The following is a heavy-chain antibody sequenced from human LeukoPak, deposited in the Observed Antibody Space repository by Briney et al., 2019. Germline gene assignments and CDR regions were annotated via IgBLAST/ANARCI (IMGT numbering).Heavy chain of an antibody. Sequence: GASVKVSCKASGYTFTSYGISWVRQAPGQGLEWMGWISAYNGNTNYAQKLQGRVTMTRDTSTSTIYLELSSLESEDTAVYYCARETPDAYNFDYWGQGTLVTVSS. J-gene: IGHJ4*02. V-gene: IGHV1-18*01. CDR2: ISAYNGNT. D-gene: IGHD1-1*01. CDR1: GYTFTSYG. CDR3: ARETPDAYNFDY.